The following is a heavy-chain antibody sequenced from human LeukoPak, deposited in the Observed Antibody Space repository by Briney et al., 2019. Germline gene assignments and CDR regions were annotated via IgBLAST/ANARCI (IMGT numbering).Heavy chain of an antibody. D-gene: IGHD6-19*01. CDR3: ARDRAVAGIRDFDY. V-gene: IGHV3-30-3*01. J-gene: IGHJ4*02. Sequence: GGSLRLSCAASGFTFSSYAMHWVRQAPGKGLEWVAVISYDGSNKYYAVSVKGRFTISRDNSKNTLYLQMNSLRAEDTAVYYCARDRAVAGIRDFDYWGQGTLVTVSS. CDR2: ISYDGSNK. CDR1: GFTFSSYA.